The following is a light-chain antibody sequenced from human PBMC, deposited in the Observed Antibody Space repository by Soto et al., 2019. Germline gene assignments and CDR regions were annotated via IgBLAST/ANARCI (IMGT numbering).Light chain of an antibody. J-gene: IGKJ5*01. CDR2: DAS. CDR3: QQRSNWPT. CDR1: QSVSSH. V-gene: IGKV3-11*01. Sequence: VVWTHSPATLSFSPGDRATLSCRASQSVSSHFAWYQQKSGQAPRLLIYDASKRATGIPARFSGSGSGTDFTLTISSLEPEDFAVYYCQQRSNWPTFGQGTRLEIK.